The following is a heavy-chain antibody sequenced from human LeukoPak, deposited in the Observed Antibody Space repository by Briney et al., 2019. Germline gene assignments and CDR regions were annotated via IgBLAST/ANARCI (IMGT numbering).Heavy chain of an antibody. CDR2: ITTYNGNT. CDR3: ARSSPGLPFDY. D-gene: IGHD5-18*01. V-gene: IGHV1-18*01. J-gene: IGHJ4*02. Sequence: ASVKVSCKASGYTFTNYGINWVRQAPGQGLEWMGWITTYNGNTNFAQTLQGRVTMTTVTPTSTAYMELRSLRSDDSAVYYCARSSPGLPFDYWGQGTLVTVSS. CDR1: GYTFTNYG.